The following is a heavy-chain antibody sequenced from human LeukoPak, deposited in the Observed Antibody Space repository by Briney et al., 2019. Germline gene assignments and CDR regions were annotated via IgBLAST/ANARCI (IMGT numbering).Heavy chain of an antibody. J-gene: IGHJ6*03. Sequence: GASVKVSCKASGYTFTSYYMHWVRQAPGQGLEWMGIINPSGGSTSYAQKFQGRVTMTRDTSTSTVYMELSSLRSEDTAVYYCARGGSHERGNNFYYYYMDVWGKGTTVTVSS. CDR1: GYTFTSYY. D-gene: IGHD5-24*01. CDR3: ARGGSHERGNNFYYYYMDV. V-gene: IGHV1-46*01. CDR2: INPSGGST.